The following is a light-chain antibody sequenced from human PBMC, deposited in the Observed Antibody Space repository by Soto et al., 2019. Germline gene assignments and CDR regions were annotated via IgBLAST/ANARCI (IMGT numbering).Light chain of an antibody. CDR2: VNI. J-gene: IGLJ2*01. CDR1: SSNIGAGYD. CDR3: QSYDSSLSGV. Sequence: QPVLTQPPSVSGAPGQRVTISCTGSSSNIGAGYDVHWYQQLPGTAPKLLIYVNINRPSGVPDRFSGSKSGTSASLAITGLQAEDEADYYCQSYDSSLSGVFGGGTKLTVL. V-gene: IGLV1-40*01.